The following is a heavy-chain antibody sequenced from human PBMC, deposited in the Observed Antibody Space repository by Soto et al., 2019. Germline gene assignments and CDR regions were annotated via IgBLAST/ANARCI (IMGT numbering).Heavy chain of an antibody. D-gene: IGHD2-15*01. CDR2: IIPILETA. CDR1: GGTFGRYT. Sequence: QVQLVQSGAEVKKPGSSVKVSCKASGGTFGRYTLSWVRQAPGQGLEWMGWIIPILETASYARRFQGRLTITADTPTGTAYMHLSGLKSGDTGGYYFARGGKLGGDLDVWGKGTRVTVSS. CDR3: ARGGKLGGDLDV. V-gene: IGHV1-69*08. J-gene: IGHJ6*04.